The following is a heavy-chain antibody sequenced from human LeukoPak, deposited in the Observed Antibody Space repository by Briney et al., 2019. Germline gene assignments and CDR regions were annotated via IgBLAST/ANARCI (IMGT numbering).Heavy chain of an antibody. J-gene: IGHJ4*02. CDR3: ARVAHQRDSSGHYYFDY. CDR1: GGSISSYY. Sequence: SETLSLTCTVSGGSISSYYWSWIRQPPGKGLEWIGYIHYSGSTYYNPSLKSRVTISVDTSKNQFSLKLSSVTAADTAVYYCARVAHQRDSSGHYYFDYWGQGTLVTVSS. CDR2: IHYSGST. D-gene: IGHD3-22*01. V-gene: IGHV4-59*08.